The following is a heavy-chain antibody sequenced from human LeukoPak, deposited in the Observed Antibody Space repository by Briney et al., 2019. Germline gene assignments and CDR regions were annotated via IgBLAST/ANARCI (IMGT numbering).Heavy chain of an antibody. D-gene: IGHD2-2*01. CDR3: TRGGTDHPYCSSTSCYI. J-gene: IGHJ3*02. CDR2: IRSKANSYAT. CDR1: GFIFSHHG. V-gene: IGHV3-73*01. Sequence: GGSLRLSCATSGFIFSHHGMNWVRQASGKGLEWVGRIRSKANSYATAYAASVKGRFTISRDDSKNTAYLQMNSLKTEDTAVYYCTRGGTDHPYCSSTSCYIWGQGTMVTVSS.